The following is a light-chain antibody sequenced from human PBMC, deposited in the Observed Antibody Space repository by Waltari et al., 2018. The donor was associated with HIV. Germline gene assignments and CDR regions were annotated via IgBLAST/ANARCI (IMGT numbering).Light chain of an antibody. CDR1: ETINND. V-gene: IGKV3D-15*01. CDR3: QQYNKWPPT. CDR2: GAS. Sequence: EIVMTQSPATLSVSPGERATLSCRASETINNDLAWYQQKPGQAPRLLIHGASTRAAGIPARFSGSGSGTEFSLTNNYVQSEDFALYYCQQYNKWPPTFG. J-gene: IGKJ1*01.